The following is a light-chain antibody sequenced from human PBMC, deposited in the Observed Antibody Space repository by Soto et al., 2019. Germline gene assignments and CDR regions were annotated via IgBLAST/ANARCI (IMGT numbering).Light chain of an antibody. CDR2: LAS. J-gene: IGKJ4*01. CDR1: QSLQHSDGYNY. CDR3: MQGLQTPLS. Sequence: ESVLTQSPLSLPVTPGEPASISCRSSQSLQHSDGYNYVDWYLQKAGQPPQLLIYLASYRASGVPDRFSGSGSGTDFTLRISRVEPEDGGVYYCMQGLQTPLSCGGGTKVETK. V-gene: IGKV2-28*01.